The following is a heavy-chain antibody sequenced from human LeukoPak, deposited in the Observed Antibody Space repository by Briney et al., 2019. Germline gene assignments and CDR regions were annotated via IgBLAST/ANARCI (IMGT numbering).Heavy chain of an antibody. V-gene: IGHV3-23*01. D-gene: IGHD3-3*01. CDR1: GGSISSGGYY. J-gene: IGHJ4*02. CDR3: AKVHTIFGVAWDYFDY. CDR2: ISGSGGST. Sequence: LSLTCTVSGGSISSGGYYWSWVRQAPGKGLEWVSAISGSGGSTYYADSVKGRFTISRDNSKNTLYLQMNSLRAEDTAVYYCAKVHTIFGVAWDYFDYWGQGTLVTVSS.